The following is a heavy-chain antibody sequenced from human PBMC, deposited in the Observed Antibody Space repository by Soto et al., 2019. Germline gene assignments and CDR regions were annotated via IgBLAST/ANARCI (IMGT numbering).Heavy chain of an antibody. J-gene: IGHJ4*02. CDR2: IFPGDSDT. CDR1: GYTFSTYW. Sequence: GESLKLSCRGSGYTFSTYWIAWVRQMPGKGLKWMGIIFPGDSDTIYSPAFQGQVTISADKSSNTAYLQWRSLKASDTAMYYCARQGIRRFCSNDVCRYYFDFWGQGTPVTVSS. CDR3: ARQGIRRFCSNDVCRYYFDF. D-gene: IGHD2-8*01. V-gene: IGHV5-51*01.